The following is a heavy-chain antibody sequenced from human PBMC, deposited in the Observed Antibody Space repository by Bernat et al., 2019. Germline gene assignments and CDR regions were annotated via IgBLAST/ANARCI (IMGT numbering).Heavy chain of an antibody. J-gene: IGHJ4*02. V-gene: IGHV4-34*01. CDR3: ARGPPLRLDCSSTSCLFDY. D-gene: IGHD2-2*01. CDR1: GGSFSGYY. Sequence: QVQLQQWGAGLLKPSETLSLTCAVYGGSFSGYYWNWIRQPPGKGLEWIGEINHSGSTNYNPSLESRVTISVDTSKNQFSLKLSSVTAADTAVYYCARGPPLRLDCSSTSCLFDYWGQGTLVTVSS. CDR2: INHSGST.